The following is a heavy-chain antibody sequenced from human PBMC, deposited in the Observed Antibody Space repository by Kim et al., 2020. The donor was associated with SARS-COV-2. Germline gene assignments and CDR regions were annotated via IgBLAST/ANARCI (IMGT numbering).Heavy chain of an antibody. CDR3: ARDLFPSTTLADNRFDT. CDR1: GFTFSSYA. J-gene: IGHJ5*02. CDR2: ISFDGREK. D-gene: IGHD1-26*01. V-gene: IGHV3-30*04. Sequence: GGSLRLSCAASGFTFSSYAVHWVRQAPGKGLEWVAVISFDGREKYYADPVRGRFTISRDNSKNTLDLQMSSLRREDTAVYFCARDLFPSTTLADNRFDTWGQGTLVIVSS.